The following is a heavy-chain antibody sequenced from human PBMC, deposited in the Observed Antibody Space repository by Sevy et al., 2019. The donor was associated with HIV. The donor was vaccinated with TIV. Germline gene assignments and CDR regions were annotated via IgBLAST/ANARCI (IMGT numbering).Heavy chain of an antibody. Sequence: GGSLRLSCSASGFSFFNAWMSWVRQAPGKGLEWIGRIRSETDGGTTEYTASVKGRFSISRDDSKDTLYLQMNSLKTEDTAVYYCATERWGFFDSITRYLLPYFDSWGRRTLVTVSS. D-gene: IGHD3-10*01. CDR2: IRSETDGGTT. J-gene: IGHJ4*02. CDR1: GFSFFNAW. V-gene: IGHV3-15*01. CDR3: ATERWGFFDSITRYLLPYFDS.